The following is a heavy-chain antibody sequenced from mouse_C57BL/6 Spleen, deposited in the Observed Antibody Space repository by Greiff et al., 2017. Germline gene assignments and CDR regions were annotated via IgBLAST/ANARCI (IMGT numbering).Heavy chain of an antibody. D-gene: IGHD2-2*01. CDR1: GFSLTSYG. CDR3: AKEGTMVTTRYFDV. Sequence: VQLQQSGPGLVQPSQRLSITCTVSGFSLTSYGVHWVRQSPGKGLEWLGVIWRGGSTDYNAAFMSRLSITKDNSKSQVFFKMNSLQADDTAIYYCAKEGTMVTTRYFDVWGTGTTVTVSS. J-gene: IGHJ1*03. CDR2: IWRGGST. V-gene: IGHV2-5*01.